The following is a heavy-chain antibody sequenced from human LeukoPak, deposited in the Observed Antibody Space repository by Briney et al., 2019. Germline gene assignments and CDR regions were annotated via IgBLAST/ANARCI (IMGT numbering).Heavy chain of an antibody. V-gene: IGHV3-21*01. CDR2: ISSSSSYI. J-gene: IGHJ5*02. Sequence: GGSLRLSCAASGFTFNRYWMSWVRQAPGKGLEWVSSISSSSSYIYYADSVKGRFTISRDNAKNSLYLQMNSLRAEDTAVYYCARGVDLPNWFDPWGQGTLVTVSS. CDR3: ARGVDLPNWFDP. CDR1: GFTFNRYW. D-gene: IGHD5/OR15-5a*01.